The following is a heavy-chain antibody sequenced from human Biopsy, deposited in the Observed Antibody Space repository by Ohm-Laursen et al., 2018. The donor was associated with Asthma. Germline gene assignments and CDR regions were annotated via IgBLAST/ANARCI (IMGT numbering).Heavy chain of an antibody. D-gene: IGHD4-17*01. CDR1: GFTFSSYA. V-gene: IGHV3-23*01. Sequence: SLRLSCAASGFTFSSYAMSWVRQAPGKGLEWVSAISGSGGSTYYADSVKGRFTISRDNSKNTLYLQMNSLRAEDPAVYYCATFPYGDYLPLDYWGQGTLVTVSS. CDR3: ATFPYGDYLPLDY. CDR2: ISGSGGST. J-gene: IGHJ4*02.